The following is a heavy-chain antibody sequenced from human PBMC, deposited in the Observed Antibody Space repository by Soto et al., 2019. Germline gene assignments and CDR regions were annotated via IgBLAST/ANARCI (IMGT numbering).Heavy chain of an antibody. Sequence: ASVKVSCKASGYTFTGYYMHWVRQAPGQGLEWMGWINPNSGGTNYAQKFQGRVTMTRDTSISTAYMELSRLRSDDTAVYYCARARIMTTVPYHFDYWGQGTLVTVSS. D-gene: IGHD4-4*01. CDR1: GYTFTGYY. CDR3: ARARIMTTVPYHFDY. J-gene: IGHJ4*02. CDR2: INPNSGGT. V-gene: IGHV1-2*02.